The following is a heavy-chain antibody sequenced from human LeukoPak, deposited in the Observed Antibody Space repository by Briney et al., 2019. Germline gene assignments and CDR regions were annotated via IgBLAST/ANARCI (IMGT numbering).Heavy chain of an antibody. CDR1: GASMSHFY. V-gene: IGHV4-59*01. CDR3: AKGETVTTSPCDH. CDR2: IFYNEDA. D-gene: IGHD4-17*01. Sequence: SETLSLTCAVSGASMSHFYWNWFRQSPGKGLEWIGSIFYNEDANYNPSVKSRVTMSVDMSKSQFPLRLTSVTDADTAVYFCAKGETVTTSPCDHWGQGILVTVSS. J-gene: IGHJ4*02.